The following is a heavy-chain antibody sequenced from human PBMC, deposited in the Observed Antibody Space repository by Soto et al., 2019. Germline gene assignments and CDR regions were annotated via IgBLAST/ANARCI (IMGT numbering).Heavy chain of an antibody. D-gene: IGHD6-6*01. J-gene: IGHJ4*02. CDR2: IIPIFGTA. Sequence: QVQLVQSGAEVKKPGSSVKVSCKASGGTFSSYAISWVRQAPGQGLEWMGGIIPIFGTANYAQKFQGRVTITADEATSTAYKELSSLRSEDTAVYYCARQLPDSSSQPTHFDYWGQGPLVTVSS. V-gene: IGHV1-69*12. CDR1: GGTFSSYA. CDR3: ARQLPDSSSQPTHFDY.